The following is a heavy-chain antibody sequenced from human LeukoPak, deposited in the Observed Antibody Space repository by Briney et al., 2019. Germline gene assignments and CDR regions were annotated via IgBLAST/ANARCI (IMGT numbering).Heavy chain of an antibody. CDR2: IQNDGDNE. J-gene: IGHJ4*02. CDR1: GFPLNDNG. CDR3: AKREAVAGMSVFDS. D-gene: IGHD1-14*01. Sequence: GGSLRLSCAASGFPLNDNGMHWVRQAPGKGLEWVAFIQNDGDNEQYIESVKGRFTISRDNAKSTLYLKMDSLRTEDTAVYYCAKREAVAGMSVFDSWGQGTLVTVSS. V-gene: IGHV3-30*02.